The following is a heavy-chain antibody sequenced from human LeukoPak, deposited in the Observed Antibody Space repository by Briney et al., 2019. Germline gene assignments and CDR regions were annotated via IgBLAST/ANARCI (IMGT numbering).Heavy chain of an antibody. CDR1: GGSIFSNY. D-gene: IGHD2-2*01. CDR2: IYYSGTT. J-gene: IGHJ6*04. CDR3: TRALFCSSTSCPSDV. Sequence: MPSETLSLTCTVSGGSIFSNYWTWVRQPPGRGPELIGYIYYSGTTNYNPSLKSRVTMSVDTSKKQFSLKLSSVTAADTAVYYCTRALFCSSTSCPSDVWGKGATVTVSS. V-gene: IGHV4-59*01.